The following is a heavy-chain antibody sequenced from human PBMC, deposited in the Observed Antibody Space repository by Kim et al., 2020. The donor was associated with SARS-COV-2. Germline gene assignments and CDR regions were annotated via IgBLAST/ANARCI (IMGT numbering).Heavy chain of an antibody. J-gene: IGHJ2*01. CDR3: ARDLGAKILTRWFFDL. D-gene: IGHD3-9*01. CDR2: ISSSGSYN. Sequence: GGSLRLSCESIGFSFTDYSMNWVRQAPGKGLEWVAYISSSGSYNFYSDSVKGRFTVSKDGARNSLYLQMDNMRADDAAVYHCARDLGAKILTRWFFDLWGRGTRVIVSS. CDR1: GFSFTDYS. V-gene: IGHV3-21*01.